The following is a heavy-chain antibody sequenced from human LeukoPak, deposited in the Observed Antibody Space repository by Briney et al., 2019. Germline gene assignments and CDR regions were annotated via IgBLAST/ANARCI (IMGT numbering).Heavy chain of an antibody. J-gene: IGHJ4*02. CDR1: GGSFSGYY. D-gene: IGHD3-3*01. CDR2: INHSGST. CDR3: ARCLYDFWSGYPFDY. Sequence: SETLSLTCAVYGGSFSGYYWSWIRQPPGKGLEWIGEINHSGSTNYNPSLKSRVTISVDTSKNQFSLKLSSVTAADTTVYYCARCLYDFWSGYPFDYWGQGTLVTVSS. V-gene: IGHV4-34*01.